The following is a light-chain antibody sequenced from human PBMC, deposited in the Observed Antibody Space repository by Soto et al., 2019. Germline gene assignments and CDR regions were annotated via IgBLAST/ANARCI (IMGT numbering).Light chain of an antibody. V-gene: IGLV2-23*01. Sequence: QSALTQPASVSGSPGQSITISCTGTSSGVGSYNLVSWYQQHPGKAPKLMIYEGSKRPSGVSNRFSGSKSGNTASLTISGLQAEDDADYYCCSYAGSSSHVVFGGGTKLTVL. J-gene: IGLJ2*01. CDR1: SSGVGSYNL. CDR2: EGS. CDR3: CSYAGSSSHVV.